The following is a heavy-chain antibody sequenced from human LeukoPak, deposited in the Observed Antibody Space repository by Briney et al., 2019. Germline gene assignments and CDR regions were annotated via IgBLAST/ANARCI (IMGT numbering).Heavy chain of an antibody. CDR1: GFTFNNYL. CDR3: ARARITIFGVVIIVYYGMDV. V-gene: IGHV3-23*01. D-gene: IGHD3-3*01. Sequence: GGSLRLSCAASGFTFNNYLMNWVRQTPGKGLEWVSGISGSGGSTYYADSVKGRFTIARDNSDNTLYLYMNSLRAEDTAVYYCARARITIFGVVIIVYYGMDVWGQGTTVTVSS. CDR2: ISGSGGST. J-gene: IGHJ6*02.